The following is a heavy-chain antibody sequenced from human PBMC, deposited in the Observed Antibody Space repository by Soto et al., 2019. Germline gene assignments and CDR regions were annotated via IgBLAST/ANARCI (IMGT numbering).Heavy chain of an antibody. Sequence: GGSLRLSCAASGFTFSDYYMSWIRQAPGKGLEWVSYISSSGSTIYYADSVKGRFTISRDNAKNSLYLQMNSLRAEDTAVYYCARDATNQGSSWPDTYYYYYYYMDVWGKGTTVTVSS. D-gene: IGHD6-13*01. V-gene: IGHV3-11*01. CDR2: ISSSGSTI. CDR3: ARDATNQGSSWPDTYYYYYYYMDV. J-gene: IGHJ6*03. CDR1: GFTFSDYY.